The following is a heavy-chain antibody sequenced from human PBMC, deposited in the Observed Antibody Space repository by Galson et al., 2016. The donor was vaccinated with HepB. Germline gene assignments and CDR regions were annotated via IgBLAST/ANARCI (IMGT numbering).Heavy chain of an antibody. J-gene: IGHJ4*02. CDR2: IYLDDDQ. CDR3: ARLTWRGRDSRGNLFLFDY. D-gene: IGHD4-23*01. CDR1: GFSLLTNGVG. Sequence: PALVKPTQTLTLACTFSGFSLLTNGVGVGWIRQTPGQALAWLAPIYLDDDQRYSPSLRSRLTITKDIRKNQVVLTMTDIDPVDAGTFYCARLTWRGRDSRGNLFLFDYWGQGIRVTVSS. V-gene: IGHV2-5*02.